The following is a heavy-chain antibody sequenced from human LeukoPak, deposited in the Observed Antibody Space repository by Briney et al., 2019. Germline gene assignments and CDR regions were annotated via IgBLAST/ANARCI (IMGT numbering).Heavy chain of an antibody. CDR3: ARDHSRMDV. V-gene: IGHV3-7*01. CDR1: GFTFSDYW. J-gene: IGHJ6*03. CDR2: IRQDGGEK. D-gene: IGHD2-21*01. Sequence: GGSLRLSCAVSGFTFSDYWVNWVRQAPGKGLEWVASIRQDGGEKSYVDSVKGRFTISRDNTKNSLYLQMNSLRAEDTAVYYCARDHSRMDVWGKGTTVTVSS.